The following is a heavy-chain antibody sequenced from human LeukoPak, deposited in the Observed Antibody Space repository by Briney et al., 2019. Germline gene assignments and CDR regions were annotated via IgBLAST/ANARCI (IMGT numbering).Heavy chain of an antibody. V-gene: IGHV4-61*02. D-gene: IGHD3-22*01. Sequence: SETLSLTCTVSGGSISSGTYYWTWIRQPAGKGLEWVGRIYTSGTTYYNPSLKSRVTISVDRSKNQFSLILSSVTAADTAVYYCARDQGTIILGYFDYWGQGTLVTVSS. CDR1: GGSISSGTYY. CDR3: ARDQGTIILGYFDY. J-gene: IGHJ4*02. CDR2: IYTSGTT.